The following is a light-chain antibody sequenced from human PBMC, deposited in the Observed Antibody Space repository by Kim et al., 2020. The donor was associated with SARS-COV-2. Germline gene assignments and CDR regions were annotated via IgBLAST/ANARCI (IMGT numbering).Light chain of an antibody. CDR2: GKN. CDR1: SLRSYY. CDR3: NSRDTNDNVL. Sequence: VALGQTVRITCQGDSLRSYYATWYQQKPGQAPILVIYGKNNRPSGIPDRFSGSSSGNTASLTITGTQAGDEADYYCNSRDTNDNVLFGGGTKLTVL. J-gene: IGLJ2*01. V-gene: IGLV3-19*01.